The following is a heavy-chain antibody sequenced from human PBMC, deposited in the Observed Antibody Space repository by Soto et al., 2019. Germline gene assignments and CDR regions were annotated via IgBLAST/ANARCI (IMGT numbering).Heavy chain of an antibody. D-gene: IGHD3-9*01. CDR1: GGSISSSNW. V-gene: IGHV4-4*02. J-gene: IGHJ4*02. CDR3: ARAPYDILTGYYHDY. Sequence: KPSETLSLTCAVSGGSISSSNWWSWVRQPPGKGLEWIGEIYHSGSTNYNPSLKSRVTISVDKSKNQFSLKLSSVTAADTAVYYCARAPYDILTGYYHDYWGQGTLVTVSS. CDR2: IYHSGST.